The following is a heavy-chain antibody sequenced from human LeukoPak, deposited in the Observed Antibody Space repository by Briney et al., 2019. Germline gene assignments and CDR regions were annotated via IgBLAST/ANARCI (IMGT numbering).Heavy chain of an antibody. CDR3: ARQGRGAAFDI. Sequence: SQTLSLTCTVSGGSISSGDYYWSWIRQPSGKGLEWIGYIYYSGSTYYNPSLKSRVTISVDTSKNQFSLKLSSVTAADTAVYYCARQGRGAAFDIWGQGTMVTVSS. D-gene: IGHD3-10*01. V-gene: IGHV4-30-4*01. J-gene: IGHJ3*02. CDR1: GGSISSGDYY. CDR2: IYYSGST.